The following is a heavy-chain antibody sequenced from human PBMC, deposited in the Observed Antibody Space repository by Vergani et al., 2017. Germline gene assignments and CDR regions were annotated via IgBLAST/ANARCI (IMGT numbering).Heavy chain of an antibody. Sequence: QVQLVQSGAEVKKPGASVKVSCKASGYTFTSYGISWVRQAPGQGLEWMGWISAYNGNTNYAQKLQGRVTMTTDTSTSTAYMELRSLRSDDTAVYYCARDPYQPLLYGGLDYYYGMDVWGQGTTVTVSS. CDR2: ISAYNGNT. J-gene: IGHJ6*02. CDR3: ARDPYQPLLYGGLDYYYGMDV. CDR1: GYTFTSYG. V-gene: IGHV1-18*01. D-gene: IGHD2-2*02.